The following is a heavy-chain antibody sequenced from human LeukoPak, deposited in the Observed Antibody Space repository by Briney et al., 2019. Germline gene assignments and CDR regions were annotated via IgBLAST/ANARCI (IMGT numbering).Heavy chain of an antibody. V-gene: IGHV3-7*04. CDR3: ARYDYGGNYDF. D-gene: IGHD4-23*01. J-gene: IGHJ4*02. CDR1: GFTFSSYW. CDR2: IKHDGSEK. Sequence: PGGSLRLSCAASGFTFSSYWMSWVRQAPGKGLEWVANIKHDGSEKYYVDSVRGRFTISRDNAKNSLYLQMNSLRPEDTAVYYCARYDYGGNYDFWGQGTLVTVSS.